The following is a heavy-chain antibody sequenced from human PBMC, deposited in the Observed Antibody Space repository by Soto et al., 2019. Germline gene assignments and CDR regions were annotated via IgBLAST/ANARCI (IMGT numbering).Heavy chain of an antibody. Sequence: GGSLRLSCAASGFTFSSYAMHWVRQAPGKGLEWVAVISYDGSNKYYADSVKGRFTISRDNSKNTLYLQMNSLRAEDTAVYYCARDFGELLSPTPLWFDPWGQGTLVTVSS. CDR2: ISYDGSNK. CDR3: ARDFGELLSPTPLWFDP. CDR1: GFTFSSYA. V-gene: IGHV3-30-3*01. J-gene: IGHJ5*02. D-gene: IGHD3-10*01.